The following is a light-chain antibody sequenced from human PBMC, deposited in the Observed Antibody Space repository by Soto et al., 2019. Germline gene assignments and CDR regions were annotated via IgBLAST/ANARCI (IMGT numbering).Light chain of an antibody. CDR3: QQSHSTPPT. J-gene: IGKJ2*01. Sequence: TQSPATLSVSPGERATLSCRASQNIRDNLAWYQQRPGQAPRLLIYGTSTRATGVPARFSGRGFGTDFTLTIDNLQHEDSATYYCQQSHSTPPTFGPGTKLEIK. V-gene: IGKV3-15*01. CDR1: QNIRDN. CDR2: GTS.